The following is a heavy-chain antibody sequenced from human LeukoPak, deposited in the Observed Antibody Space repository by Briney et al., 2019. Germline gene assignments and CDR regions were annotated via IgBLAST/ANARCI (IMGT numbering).Heavy chain of an antibody. J-gene: IGHJ5*02. D-gene: IGHD3-10*01. V-gene: IGHV4-59*02. CDR2: IHNSGRT. Sequence: SETLSLTCSVSGGSVSSYYWSWIRQSPGKGLEWIGYIHNSGRTNYNPSLKSRVTGFVDTSKNQFSLKLSSVTAADTAVYYCAKLGGVYGSGPTTNWFDPWGQGTLVTVSS. CDR1: GGSVSSYY. CDR3: AKLGGVYGSGPTTNWFDP.